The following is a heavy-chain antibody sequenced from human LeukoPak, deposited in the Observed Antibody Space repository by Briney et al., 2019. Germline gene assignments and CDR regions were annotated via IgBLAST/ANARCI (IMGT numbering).Heavy chain of an antibody. CDR2: SGSGGST. CDR3: AKDRHAPGRYCSSTSCFPFDS. D-gene: IGHD2-2*01. Sequence: PGGSLRLSCAASGFTFSSYSMNWVRQAPGKGLEWVSGSGSGGSTYYADSVKGRFTISRDNTKNTLYLQMNSLRAEDTAVYYCAKDRHAPGRYCSSTSCFPFDSWGQGTLVTVSS. J-gene: IGHJ5*01. V-gene: IGHV3-23*01. CDR1: GFTFSSYS.